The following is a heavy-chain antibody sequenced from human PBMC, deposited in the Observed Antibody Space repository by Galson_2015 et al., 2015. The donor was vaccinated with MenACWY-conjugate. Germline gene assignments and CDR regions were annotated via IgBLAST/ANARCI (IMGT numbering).Heavy chain of an antibody. Sequence: SETLSLTCTVSGGSISSYYWSWIRQPPGKGLEWIGYIYYSGSTNYNPSLKSRVTISVDTSKNQFSLKLSSVTAADTAVYYCARAPFVVYGGGAFDIWGQGTMVTVSS. V-gene: IGHV4-59*01. D-gene: IGHD3-10*01. J-gene: IGHJ3*02. CDR2: IYYSGST. CDR1: GGSISSYY. CDR3: ARAPFVVYGGGAFDI.